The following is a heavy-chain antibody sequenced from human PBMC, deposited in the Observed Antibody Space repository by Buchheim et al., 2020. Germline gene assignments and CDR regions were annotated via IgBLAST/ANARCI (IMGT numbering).Heavy chain of an antibody. CDR2: IYYGGST. CDR1: GVSIYSSY. J-gene: IGHJ4*02. D-gene: IGHD3-16*01. CDR3: VMGDYEFAN. Sequence: QVQLQESGPGLVKPSETLSLTCTVSGVSIYSSYWTWIRQPLGKGLEWIRNIYYGGSTNYNPSLQGRVTMSIDKSTNQFSMRMTSVTAADTAVYYCVMGDYEFANWGQGT. V-gene: IGHV4-59*01.